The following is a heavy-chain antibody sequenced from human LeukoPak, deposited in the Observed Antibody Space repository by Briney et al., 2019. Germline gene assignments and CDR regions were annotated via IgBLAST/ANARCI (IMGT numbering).Heavy chain of an antibody. CDR2: ISSSGSTI. Sequence: GGSLRLSCAASGFTFSDYYMSWIRQAPGKGLEWVSYISSSGSTIYYADSVKGRFTISRDNAKNSLYLQTNSLRAEDTAVYYCASPLWPYDILTGYNFDYWGQGTLVTVSS. D-gene: IGHD3-9*01. CDR1: GFTFSDYY. V-gene: IGHV3-11*01. CDR3: ASPLWPYDILTGYNFDY. J-gene: IGHJ4*02.